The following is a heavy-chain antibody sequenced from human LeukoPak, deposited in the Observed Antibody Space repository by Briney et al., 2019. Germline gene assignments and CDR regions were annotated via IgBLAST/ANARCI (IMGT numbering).Heavy chain of an antibody. V-gene: IGHV3-48*02. CDR2: ISDSAMTI. CDR1: GFSLRDYS. CDR3: ARDRSYYGSGSYYPNPYNWFDP. J-gene: IGHJ5*02. Sequence: GGSLRLSCAASGFSLRDYSIHWVRQAPGKALEWVSYISDSAMTIHYADSVKGRFTISRDNAKNSLFLQMNSLRDEDTAVYYCARDRSYYGSGSYYPNPYNWFDPWGQGTLVTVSS. D-gene: IGHD3-10*01.